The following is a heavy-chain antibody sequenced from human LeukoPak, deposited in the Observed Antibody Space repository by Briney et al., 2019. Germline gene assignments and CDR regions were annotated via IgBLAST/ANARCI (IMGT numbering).Heavy chain of an antibody. Sequence: GASVKVSCKASGYTFTSYGISWVRQAPGQGLEWMGWISAYNGNTNYAQKLQGRVTMTTDTSPSTAYMELRSLRSDDTAVYYCARDCSSTSCYWTNYYYYYGMDVWGQGTTVTVSS. V-gene: IGHV1-18*01. CDR2: ISAYNGNT. CDR3: ARDCSSTSCYWTNYYYYYGMDV. J-gene: IGHJ6*02. CDR1: GYTFTSYG. D-gene: IGHD2-2*01.